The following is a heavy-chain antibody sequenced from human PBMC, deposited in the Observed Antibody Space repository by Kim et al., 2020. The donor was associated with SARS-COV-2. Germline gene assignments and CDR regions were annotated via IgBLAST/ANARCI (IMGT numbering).Heavy chain of an antibody. V-gene: IGHV4-30-2*04. Sequence: KSRVTISVDTSKNQFSLKLSSVTAADTAVYYCARDQNLGSGTLSLDAFDIWGQGTMVTVSS. J-gene: IGHJ3*02. D-gene: IGHD6-13*01. CDR3: ARDQNLGSGTLSLDAFDI.